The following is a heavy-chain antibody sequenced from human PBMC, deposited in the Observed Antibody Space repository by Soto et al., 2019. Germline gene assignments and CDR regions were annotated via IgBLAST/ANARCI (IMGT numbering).Heavy chain of an antibody. Sequence: SETLSLTCTVSGGSLSSGDYYWSWISQVPGKGLEWIGYIYYSGSTYYNPSLKSRVAMSVDTSKNQFSLKLSSVTAADTAIYYCAIEERIAAAGRLDHWGQGTLVTVAS. D-gene: IGHD6-13*01. J-gene: IGHJ4*02. CDR3: AIEERIAAAGRLDH. V-gene: IGHV4-31*03. CDR2: IYYSGST. CDR1: GGSLSSGDYY.